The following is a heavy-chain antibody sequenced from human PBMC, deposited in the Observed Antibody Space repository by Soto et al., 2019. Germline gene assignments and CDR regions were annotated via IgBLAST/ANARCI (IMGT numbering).Heavy chain of an antibody. V-gene: IGHV1-69*02. CDR3: AGSLPDILTGYYLPIFDY. CDR1: GGTFSSYT. D-gene: IGHD3-9*01. Sequence: ASVKVSCKASGGTFSSYTISWVRQAPGQGLEWMGRIIPILGIANYAQKFQGRVTITADKSTSTAYMELSSLRSEDTAVYYCAGSLPDILTGYYLPIFDYWGQGTLVTVSS. J-gene: IGHJ4*02. CDR2: IIPILGIA.